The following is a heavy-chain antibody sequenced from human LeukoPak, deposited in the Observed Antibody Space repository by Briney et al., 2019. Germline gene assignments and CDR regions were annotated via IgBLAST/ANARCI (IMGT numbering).Heavy chain of an antibody. J-gene: IGHJ5*02. Sequence: SETLSLTCTVSGGSISSYYWSWIRQPPGKGLEWIGYIYYSGSTNYNPSLKSRVTISVDTSKNQFSLKLSSVTAADAAVYYCARGGPRWFDPWGQGTLVTVSS. CDR1: GGSISSYY. CDR2: IYYSGST. CDR3: ARGGPRWFDP. V-gene: IGHV4-59*01.